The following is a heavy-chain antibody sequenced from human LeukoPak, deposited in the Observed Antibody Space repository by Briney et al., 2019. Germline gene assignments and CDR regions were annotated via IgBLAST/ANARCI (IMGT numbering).Heavy chain of an antibody. V-gene: IGHV3-72*01. J-gene: IGHJ4*02. D-gene: IGHD2-2*02. CDR1: GFIFSNHY. CDR3: AKSRSTSCYRGAFDY. CDR2: SRNKANSYTT. Sequence: GGSLRLSCAASGFIFSNHYMDWVRQAPGKGLEWVGRSRNKANSYTTEYVASVKGRFTISRDDSKNSLYLQMNSLRTEDTAVYYCAKSRSTSCYRGAFDYWGQGTLVTASS.